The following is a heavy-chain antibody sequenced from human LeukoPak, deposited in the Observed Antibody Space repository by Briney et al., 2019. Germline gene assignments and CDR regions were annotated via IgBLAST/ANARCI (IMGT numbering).Heavy chain of an antibody. D-gene: IGHD1-26*01. J-gene: IGHJ4*02. CDR3: AKDMWLGAAPQDY. V-gene: IGHV3-74*01. Sequence: PGGSLRLSCTASGFSFSGHWMHWARQLPGKGLVWVSRISPTGSTTSYADSVKGRFTVSRDNAKNTLYLQMNSLRAEDTAVYYCAKDMWLGAAPQDYWGQGTLVTVSS. CDR1: GFSFSGHW. CDR2: ISPTGSTT.